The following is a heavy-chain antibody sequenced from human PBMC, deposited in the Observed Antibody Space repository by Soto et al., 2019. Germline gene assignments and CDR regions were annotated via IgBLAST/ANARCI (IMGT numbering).Heavy chain of an antibody. V-gene: IGHV1-8*01. CDR2: MNPNSGNT. J-gene: IGHJ5*02. Sequence: ASVKVSCKASGYTFTSYDINWVRQATGQGLEWMGWMNPNSGNTGYAQKFQGRVTITRDTSASTAYMELSSLRSEDTAVYYFARGFRCGAATWFDPWGQGTLVTFSS. D-gene: IGHD2-21*01. CDR3: ARGFRCGAATWFDP. CDR1: GYTFTSYD.